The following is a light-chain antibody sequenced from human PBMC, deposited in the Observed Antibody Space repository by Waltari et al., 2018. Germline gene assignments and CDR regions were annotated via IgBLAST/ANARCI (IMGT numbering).Light chain of an antibody. CDR1: SGHSSNV. V-gene: IGLV4-69*01. J-gene: IGLJ3*02. CDR2: VNSDGSH. CDR3: QTGGHGTWV. Sequence: QLVVTQSPSASASLGASVKLTCTLSSGHSSNVIAWLQQHPERGPRYLMKVNSDGSHSRGAGIPARFSGSSSGAERYLTISNLQSEDEADYYCQTGGHGTWVFGGGTKLTVL.